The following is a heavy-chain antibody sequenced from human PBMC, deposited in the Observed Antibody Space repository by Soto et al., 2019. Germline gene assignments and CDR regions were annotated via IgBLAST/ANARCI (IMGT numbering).Heavy chain of an antibody. J-gene: IGHJ6*02. V-gene: IGHV4-61*05. CDR2: ISYSGHT. Sequence: SETLSLTCTVSGGSISSNIYYCSWIRQPPGKGLEWIGYISYSGHTSYNPSLKSRVILSVDTSKNQVSLNLASVTAADTAVYYCATQGFGTLHGLVDVWGQGTTVTVSS. D-gene: IGHD1-7*01. CDR3: ATQGFGTLHGLVDV. CDR1: GGSISSNIYY.